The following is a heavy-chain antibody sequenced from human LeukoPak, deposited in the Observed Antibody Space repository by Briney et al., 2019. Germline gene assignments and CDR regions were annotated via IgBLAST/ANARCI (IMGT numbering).Heavy chain of an antibody. D-gene: IGHD6-6*01. CDR2: IWYDGTNK. CDR3: AGSLYSSSSPYFNY. CDR1: GFTFSSYG. Sequence: PGRSLRLSCAASGFTFSSYGMHWVRQAPGKGLEWVAVIWYDGTNKDYGDSVKGRFTIPRDNSKNTLYLQMNRLRAEDTAVYYCAGSLYSSSSPYFNYWGQGTLVTVSS. J-gene: IGHJ4*02. V-gene: IGHV3-33*01.